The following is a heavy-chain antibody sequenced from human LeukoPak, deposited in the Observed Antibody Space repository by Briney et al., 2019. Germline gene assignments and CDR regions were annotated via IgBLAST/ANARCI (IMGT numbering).Heavy chain of an antibody. CDR2: ISAYNGNT. D-gene: IGHD3-22*01. J-gene: IGHJ6*02. Sequence: ASVKVSCKASGYIFISYGISWVRQAPGQGLEWMGRISAYNGNTNYAQKLQGRVTMTTDTSTSTVYMELRSLRSDDTAVYYCARDNQRYYDSSGYQNYYYYGMDVWGQGTTVTVSS. CDR1: GYIFISYG. CDR3: ARDNQRYYDSSGYQNYYYYGMDV. V-gene: IGHV1-18*01.